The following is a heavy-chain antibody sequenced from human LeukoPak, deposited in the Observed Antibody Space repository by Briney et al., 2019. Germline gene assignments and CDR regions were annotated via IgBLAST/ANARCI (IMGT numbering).Heavy chain of an antibody. CDR1: GYSISSGYY. D-gene: IGHD3-10*01. CDR3: ARDLGHYYGSGGYRGGFDP. V-gene: IGHV4-38-2*02. CDR2: IYHSGST. J-gene: IGHJ5*02. Sequence: SETLSLTCAVSGYSISSGYYWGWIRQPPGKGLEWIGSIYHSGSTYYNPSLKSRVTISVDTSKNQFSLKLSSVTAADTAVYYCARDLGHYYGSGGYRGGFDPWGQGTLVTVSS.